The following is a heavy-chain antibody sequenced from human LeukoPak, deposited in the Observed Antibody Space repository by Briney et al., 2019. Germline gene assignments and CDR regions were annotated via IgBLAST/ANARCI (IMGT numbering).Heavy chain of an antibody. V-gene: IGHV3-30*02. J-gene: IGHJ3*02. D-gene: IGHD3-16*01. CDR3: AKDLWEYDAFDI. CDR2: IRYDGSNK. Sequence: PGGSLRLSCAASGFTFSSYGMHWVRQAPGKGLEWVAFIRYDGSNKYYADSVKGRFTISRDNSKNTLYLQMNSLRAEDTAVYYCAKDLWEYDAFDIWGKGTMFPVSS. CDR1: GFTFSSYG.